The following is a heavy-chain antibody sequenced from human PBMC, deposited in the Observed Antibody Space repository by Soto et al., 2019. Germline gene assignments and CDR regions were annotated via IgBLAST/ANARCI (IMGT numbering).Heavy chain of an antibody. Sequence: PSETLSLTCTVSSGSINSYYWGWIRQSPGKGLEWIGSAYYSGSTTYNPSLNSRVTISLDSSKSQFSLKLTSVTAADTAVYFCARRRYDFLTGSNHAPIDYWGQGTLVTVSS. CDR3: ARRRYDFLTGSNHAPIDY. V-gene: IGHV4-59*08. CDR2: AYYSGST. CDR1: SGSINSYY. J-gene: IGHJ4*02. D-gene: IGHD3-9*01.